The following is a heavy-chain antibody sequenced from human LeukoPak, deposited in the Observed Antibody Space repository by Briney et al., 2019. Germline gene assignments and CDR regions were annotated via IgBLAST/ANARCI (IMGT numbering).Heavy chain of an antibody. V-gene: IGHV3-74*01. Sequence: GRSLTLSCPPSAFTVSSYWMHWDSQAQGKGLVWVSRVNTAGRSTSYTGSVKGPFTTARDNAKNTLYLQMNRLRAEDTAVYYCARDEHGVGEGLDWGQGILVTVSS. J-gene: IGHJ4*02. CDR3: ARDEHGVGEGLD. D-gene: IGHD2-8*01. CDR2: VNTAGRST. CDR1: AFTVSSYW.